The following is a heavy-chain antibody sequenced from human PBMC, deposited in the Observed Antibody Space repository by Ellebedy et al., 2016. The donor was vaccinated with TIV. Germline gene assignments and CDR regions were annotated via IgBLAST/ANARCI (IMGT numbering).Heavy chain of an antibody. Sequence: SQTLSLTCGVYGGSFTGYYYSWIRQPPGKGLEWIGEINQSGSATYNPSLKGRVTISVDASKNQFSLKLNSVTAADTAVYFCAGGLRPIHFDYWGQGSLVTVSS. CDR2: INQSGSA. J-gene: IGHJ4*02. CDR3: AGGLRPIHFDY. D-gene: IGHD5-12*01. V-gene: IGHV4-34*01. CDR1: GGSFTGYY.